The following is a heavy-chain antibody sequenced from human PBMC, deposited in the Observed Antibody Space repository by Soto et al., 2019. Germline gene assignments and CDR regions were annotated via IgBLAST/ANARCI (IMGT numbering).Heavy chain of an antibody. CDR3: THRPSYCSGGSCYSGFDY. J-gene: IGHJ4*02. V-gene: IGHV2-5*02. CDR1: GFSLSTSGVG. CDR2: IYWDDDK. Sequence: QITLKESGPTLVKPTQTLTLTCTFSGFSLSTSGVGVGWIRQPRGKALEWLALIYWDDDKRYSPSLKSRLTNTKDTSKNQLVLTMTNMDPVHTATYYCTHRPSYCSGGSCYSGFDYWGQGTLVTVSS. D-gene: IGHD2-15*01.